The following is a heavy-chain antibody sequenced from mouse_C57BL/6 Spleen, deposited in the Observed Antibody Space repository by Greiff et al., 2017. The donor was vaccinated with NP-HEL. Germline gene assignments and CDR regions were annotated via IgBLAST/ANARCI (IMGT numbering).Heavy chain of an antibody. CDR2: ISSGSSTI. J-gene: IGHJ4*01. D-gene: IGHD1-1*01. CDR1: GFTFSDYG. V-gene: IGHV5-17*01. Sequence: EVKVVESGGGLVKPGGSLKLSCAASGFTFSDYGMHWVRQAPEKGLEWVAYISSGSSTIYYADTVKGRFTISRDNAKNTLFLQMTSLRSEDTAMYYCARDGITTVVATRMDYWGQGTSVTVSS. CDR3: ARDGITTVVATRMDY.